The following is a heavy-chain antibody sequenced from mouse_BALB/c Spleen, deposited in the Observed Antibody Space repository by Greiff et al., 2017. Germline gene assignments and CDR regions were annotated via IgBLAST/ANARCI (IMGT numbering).Heavy chain of an antibody. CDR3: AREGDYYGYVFAY. Sequence: EVQLQQSGPGLVKPSQSLSLTCSVTGYSITSGYYWNWIRQFPGNKLEWMGYISYDGSNNYNPSLKNRISITRDTSKNQFFLKLNSVTTEDTATYYCAREGDYYGYVFAYWGQGTLVTVSA. CDR2: ISYDGSN. V-gene: IGHV3-6*02. CDR1: GYSITSGYY. J-gene: IGHJ3*01. D-gene: IGHD1-2*01.